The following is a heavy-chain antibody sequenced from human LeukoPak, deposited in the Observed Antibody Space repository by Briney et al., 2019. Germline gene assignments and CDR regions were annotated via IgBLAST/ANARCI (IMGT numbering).Heavy chain of an antibody. CDR1: GGSISSYY. CDR2: IHHSGST. J-gene: IGHJ4*02. D-gene: IGHD3-22*01. Sequence: SETLSLTCTVSGGSISSYYWSWIRQPPGKGLEWIGSIHHSGSTYYNPSLKSRVTISVDTSKNQFSLKLSSVTAADTAVYYCARDGHSYDLPDYWGQGTLVTVSS. V-gene: IGHV4-59*12. CDR3: ARDGHSYDLPDY.